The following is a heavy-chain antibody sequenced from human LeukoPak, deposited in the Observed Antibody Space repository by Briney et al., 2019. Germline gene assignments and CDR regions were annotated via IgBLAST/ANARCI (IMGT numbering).Heavy chain of an antibody. Sequence: SEILSLTCTVSGGSISSYYWSWIRQPAGQGLEYIGRMYTSGSTNYNPPLKSRVTISVDTSKNQFSLKLSSVTAADTAVYYCARDVNYYDSLYFDYWGQGTLVIVSS. CDR3: ARDVNYYDSLYFDY. J-gene: IGHJ4*02. D-gene: IGHD3-22*01. V-gene: IGHV4-4*07. CDR1: GGSISSYY. CDR2: MYTSGST.